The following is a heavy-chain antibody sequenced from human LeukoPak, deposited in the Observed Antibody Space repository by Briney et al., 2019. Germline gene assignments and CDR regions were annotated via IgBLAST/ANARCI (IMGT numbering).Heavy chain of an antibody. V-gene: IGHV1-46*01. J-gene: IGHJ4*02. D-gene: IGHD6-13*01. Sequence: GQXLEWMGIINPSGGSAQKFQGRVTMTRDTSTSTVYMELSSLRSEDTAVYFCAREGVAGTGLDYWGQGTLVTVSS. CDR2: INPSGGS. CDR3: AREGVAGTGLDY.